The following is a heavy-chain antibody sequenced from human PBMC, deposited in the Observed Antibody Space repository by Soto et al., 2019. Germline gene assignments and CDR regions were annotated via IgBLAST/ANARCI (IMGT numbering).Heavy chain of an antibody. D-gene: IGHD5-18*01. Sequence: QVQLQESGPGLVKPSQTLSLTCTVSGGSISSGGYYWSWIRQHPGKGLEWIGYIYYSGSTYYNPSLKGRVPLSVDTSTNQLSLKLSSGTAADPAVYYCARSGYSYGPNPLLYWGQGTLVTVSS. CDR3: ARSGYSYGPNPLLY. CDR1: GGSISSGGYY. V-gene: IGHV4-31*03. CDR2: IYYSGST. J-gene: IGHJ4*02.